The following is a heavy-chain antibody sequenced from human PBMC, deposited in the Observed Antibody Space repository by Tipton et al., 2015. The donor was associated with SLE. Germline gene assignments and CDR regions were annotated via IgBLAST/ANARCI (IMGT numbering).Heavy chain of an antibody. CDR1: GGSISGYY. CDR3: ASVGGGGLYYYYYDMDV. V-gene: IGHV4-59*01. CDR2: INYSGNT. J-gene: IGHJ6*03. Sequence: TLSLTCTVSGGSISGYYWNWIRQPPGKGLEWVGYINYSGNTNYHPSLKSRVTISVDTAKTHFSLRLNSVTAADTAVYYCASVGGGGLYYYYYDMDVWGKGTTVTVSS. D-gene: IGHD3-10*01.